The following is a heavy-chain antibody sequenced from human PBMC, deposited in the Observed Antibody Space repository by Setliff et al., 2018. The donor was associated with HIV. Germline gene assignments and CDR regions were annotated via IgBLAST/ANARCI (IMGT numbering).Heavy chain of an antibody. V-gene: IGHV1-8*03. D-gene: IGHD3-22*01. Sequence: ASVKVSCKASGYTFTSYDINWVRQATGQGLEWMGWMNPNSGNTGYAQKFQGRVTITTDESTSTAYMELSSLRSEDTAVYYCATEPGYYYDSSGYRYGMDVWGQGTTVTVSS. CDR2: MNPNSGNT. CDR3: ATEPGYYYDSSGYRYGMDV. J-gene: IGHJ6*02. CDR1: GYTFTSYD.